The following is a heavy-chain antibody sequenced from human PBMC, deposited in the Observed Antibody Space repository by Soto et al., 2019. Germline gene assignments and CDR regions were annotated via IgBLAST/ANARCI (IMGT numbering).Heavy chain of an antibody. D-gene: IGHD6-19*01. CDR2: IDSSGEK. J-gene: IGHJ5*02. CDR1: GLSITDSEMG. Sequence: QVTLKESGPVLVKPTETLTLRCTVSGLSITDSEMGVSWIRQPPGQPLEWLAHIDSSGEKSYRTFLKSRLALSKDTSKSQIVLTMTNMDPADTATYYCARRHLAVAVSPWFDTWGQGIPVTVSS. V-gene: IGHV2-26*01. CDR3: ARRHLAVAVSPWFDT.